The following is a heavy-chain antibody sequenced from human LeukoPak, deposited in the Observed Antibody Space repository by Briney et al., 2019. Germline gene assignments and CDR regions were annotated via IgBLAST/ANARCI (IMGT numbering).Heavy chain of an antibody. V-gene: IGHV1-2*02. D-gene: IGHD3-3*01. CDR1: GYTFTGYY. CDR3: ASLVTIFGVADNFDY. J-gene: IGHJ4*02. Sequence: ASVKVSCKASGYTFTGYYMHWVRQAPGQGLEWMGWINPNSGGTNYAQKFQGRVTMTGDTSISTAYMELSRLRSDDTAVYYCASLVTIFGVADNFDYWGQGTLVTVSS. CDR2: INPNSGGT.